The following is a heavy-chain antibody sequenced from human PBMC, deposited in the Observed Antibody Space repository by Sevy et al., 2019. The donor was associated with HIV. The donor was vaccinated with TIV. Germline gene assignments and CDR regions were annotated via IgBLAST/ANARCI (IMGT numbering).Heavy chain of an antibody. CDR1: GFTFTNYA. J-gene: IGHJ4*02. CDR3: AKLPSTVMFREKGY. Sequence: GGSLRLSCAASGFTFTNYAMNWVRQAPGKGLEWVSGISDSGATTHYAESVKGRFTISRDNSKNTVSLQMSSLRAEDTAIYSCAKLPSTVMFREKGYWGQGTRVTVSS. CDR2: ISDSGATT. D-gene: IGHD3-10*01. V-gene: IGHV3-23*01.